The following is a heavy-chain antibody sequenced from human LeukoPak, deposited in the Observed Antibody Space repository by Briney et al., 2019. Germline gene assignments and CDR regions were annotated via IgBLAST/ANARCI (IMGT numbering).Heavy chain of an antibody. D-gene: IGHD3-9*01. J-gene: IGHJ4*02. V-gene: IGHV3-30*02. CDR1: GFTFSSYG. CDR3: ARFNHPNYDILTASDY. Sequence: PGGSLRLSCAASGFTFSSYGMHWVRQAPGKGLEWVAFIRYDGSNKYYADSVKGRFTISRDNSKNTLYLQMNSLRAEDTAVYYCARFNHPNYDILTASDYWGQGTLVTVSS. CDR2: IRYDGSNK.